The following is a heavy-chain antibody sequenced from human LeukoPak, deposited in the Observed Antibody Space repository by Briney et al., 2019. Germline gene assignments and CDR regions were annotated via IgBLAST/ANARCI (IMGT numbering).Heavy chain of an antibody. CDR1: GFTFSTFV. V-gene: IGHV3-23*01. J-gene: IGHJ6*02. D-gene: IGHD6-13*01. CDR2: INDSGGRT. CDR3: AKGLRSSNFYYGMDV. Sequence: GGSLRLSCAASGFTFSTFVMSWVRQAPGKGLEWVSGINDSGGRTHYADSVKGRFAISRDNSKNMPYLQLTSLRVDDTAIYYCAKGLRSSNFYYGMDVWGLGTTVTVSS.